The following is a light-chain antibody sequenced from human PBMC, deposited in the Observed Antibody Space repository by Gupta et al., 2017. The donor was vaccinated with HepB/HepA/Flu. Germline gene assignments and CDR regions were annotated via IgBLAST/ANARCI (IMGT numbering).Light chain of an antibody. J-gene: IGLJ1*01. V-gene: IGLV2-23*02. CDR2: GVS. CDR3: CSCAGSSTPEV. Sequence: HSGLASPALVSGAPGQAITDSCTETSSSVGSYNLVSWYHQHPGKAPDLMIDGVSKRPSGVSNRFSGSKTANTASLTSSGLEAEDEADYYCCSCAGSSTPEVFGTGTKVTVL. CDR1: SSSVGSYNL.